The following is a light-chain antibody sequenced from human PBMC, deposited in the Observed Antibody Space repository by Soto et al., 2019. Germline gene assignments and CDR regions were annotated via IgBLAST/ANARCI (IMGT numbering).Light chain of an antibody. CDR1: SSNIGSNT. Sequence: QPVLTHPPSASGTPGQRVTISCSGSSSNIGSNTVNWYQLLPGTAPKPPIYSNNQRPAGVPDRFSGSKSATSAPLALPGLHSENASDNYCAAWDDSLNGLYVFGTGTKVTV. J-gene: IGLJ1*01. V-gene: IGLV1-44*01. CDR2: SNN. CDR3: AAWDDSLNGLYV.